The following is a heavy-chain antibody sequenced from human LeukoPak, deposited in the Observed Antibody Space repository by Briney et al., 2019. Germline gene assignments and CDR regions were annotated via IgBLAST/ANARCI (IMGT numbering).Heavy chain of an antibody. V-gene: IGHV4-61*02. D-gene: IGHD6-6*01. CDR1: GDSISSGSYY. J-gene: IGHJ4*02. CDR2: IYTSGST. Sequence: SETLSLTCTVSGDSISSGSYYWSWIRQPAGKGLEWIGRIYTSGSTNYNPSLKSRVTISVDTSKNQFSLKLSSVTAADTAVYYCARDRGSSSSLDFDYWGQGTLVTVSS. CDR3: ARDRGSSSSLDFDY.